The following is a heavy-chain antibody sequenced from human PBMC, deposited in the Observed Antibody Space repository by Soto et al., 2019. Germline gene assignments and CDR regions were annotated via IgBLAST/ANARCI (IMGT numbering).Heavy chain of an antibody. CDR2: ISYDGSNK. V-gene: IGHV3-30*18. CDR3: AKAGGLILDC. CDR1: GFTFSSYG. Sequence: QVQLVESGGGVVQPGRSLRLSCAASGFTFSSYGMHWVRQAPGKGLEWVAVISYDGSNKYYADSVKGRFTISRDNSKNTLYLQMNSLRAEDTAVYYCAKAGGLILDCRGQGTLVTVSS. J-gene: IGHJ4*02. D-gene: IGHD3-16*01.